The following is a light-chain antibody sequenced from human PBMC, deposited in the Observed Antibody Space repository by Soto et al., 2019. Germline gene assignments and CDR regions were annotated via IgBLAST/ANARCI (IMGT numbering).Light chain of an antibody. CDR1: QSVSSY. J-gene: IGKJ1*01. Sequence: DIQMTQSPSSLSASVGDRVTITCRASQSVSSYLNWYQQKPGKAPKVLIYAASALQSGVPARFSGSGYGSDVTLTIDSLQPEDFATYYCQQSIVPPRTFGQGTKVEIK. CDR2: AAS. V-gene: IGKV1-39*01. CDR3: QQSIVPPRT.